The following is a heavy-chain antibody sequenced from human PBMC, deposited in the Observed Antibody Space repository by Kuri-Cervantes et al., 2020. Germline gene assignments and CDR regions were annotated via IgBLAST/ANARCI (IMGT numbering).Heavy chain of an antibody. D-gene: IGHD2-8*01. CDR3: ATPPSAPLGYCTNGVCPFDY. Sequence: GGSLRLSCAASGFTFDVYAMHWVRQAPGKGLEWVSGISWNSGSIGYADSVKGRFTISRDNAKNTLYLQMNSLRAEDTTVYYCATPPSAPLGYCTNGVCPFDYWGQGTLVTVSS. CDR1: GFTFDVYA. J-gene: IGHJ4*02. CDR2: ISWNSGSI. V-gene: IGHV3-9*01.